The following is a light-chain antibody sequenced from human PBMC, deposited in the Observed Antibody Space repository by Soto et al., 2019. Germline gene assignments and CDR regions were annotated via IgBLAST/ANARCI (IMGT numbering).Light chain of an antibody. CDR2: DAS. CDR1: QSVSSY. Sequence: EIMMTQSPGTLSVSPGEGATLSCTASQSVSSYLAWYQQKPGQAPRLLIYDASNRATGIPARFSGSGSGTDFTLTISSLEPEDFAVYYCQQYGSSGTFGQGTKVDNK. V-gene: IGKV3-11*01. CDR3: QQYGSSGT. J-gene: IGKJ1*01.